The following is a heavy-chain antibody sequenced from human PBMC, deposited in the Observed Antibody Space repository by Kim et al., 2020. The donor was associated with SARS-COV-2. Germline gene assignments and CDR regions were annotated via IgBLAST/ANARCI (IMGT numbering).Heavy chain of an antibody. Sequence: GESLKISCKGSGYSFTSYWISWVRQMPGKGLEWMGRIDPSDSYTNYSPSFQGHVTISADKSISTAYLQWSSLKASDTAMYYCARLAGGGDWLLSYYYYYGMDVWGQGTTVTVSS. CDR1: GYSFTSYW. CDR3: ARLAGGGDWLLSYYYYYGMDV. CDR2: IDPSDSYT. J-gene: IGHJ6*02. V-gene: IGHV5-10-1*01. D-gene: IGHD3-9*01.